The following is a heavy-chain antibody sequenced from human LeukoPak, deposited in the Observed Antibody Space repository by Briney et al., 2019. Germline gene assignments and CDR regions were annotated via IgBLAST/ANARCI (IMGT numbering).Heavy chain of an antibody. CDR2: IYYSGST. Sequence: KSSETLSLTCTVSGGSVSSGRHYWSWIRQPSGKGLEWIGYIYYSGSTNYNPSLKSRVTISVDTSKNQFSLKLSSVTAADTAVYYCARGPNTSGWYLSLDYWGQGTLVTVSS. J-gene: IGHJ4*02. CDR1: GGSVSSGRHY. CDR3: ARGPNTSGWYLSLDY. D-gene: IGHD6-19*01. V-gene: IGHV4-61*01.